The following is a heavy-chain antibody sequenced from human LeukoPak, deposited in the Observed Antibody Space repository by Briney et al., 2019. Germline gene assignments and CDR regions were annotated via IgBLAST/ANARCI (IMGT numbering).Heavy chain of an antibody. CDR1: GFTFSSYE. J-gene: IGHJ4*02. CDR3: ARGSSSWRLFDY. D-gene: IGHD6-13*01. V-gene: IGHV3-48*03. CDR2: ISSSGSTI. Sequence: GGSLRLSCAASGFTFSSYEMNWVRQAPGKGLEWVSYISSSGSTIYYADSVKGRFTIPRDNAKNSLYLQMNSLRAEDTALYYCARGSSSWRLFDYWGQGTLVTVSS.